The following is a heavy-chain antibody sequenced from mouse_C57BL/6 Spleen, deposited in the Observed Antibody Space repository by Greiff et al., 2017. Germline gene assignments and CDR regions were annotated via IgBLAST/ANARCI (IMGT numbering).Heavy chain of an antibody. CDR2: IDPETGGT. CDR3: TRRDYYGSSYDV. CDR1: GYTFTDYE. Sequence: VQLQESGAELVRPGASVTLSCKASGYTFTDYEMHWVKQTPVHGLEWIGAIDPETGGTAYNQKFKGKAILTADKSSSTAYMELRSLTSEDSAVDYCTRRDYYGSSYDVGGTGTTVTVSS. J-gene: IGHJ1*03. D-gene: IGHD1-1*01. V-gene: IGHV1-15*01.